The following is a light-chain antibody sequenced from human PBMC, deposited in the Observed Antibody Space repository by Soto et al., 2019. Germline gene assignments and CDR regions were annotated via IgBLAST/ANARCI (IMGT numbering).Light chain of an antibody. CDR3: QQRLRWPRV. Sequence: EIVLTQSPGTLSLSPGERATLSCRASQSVSSTYLAWYQQKPGQAPRLLIYDASKRATGVPDRFSGSGSGTDFTLTISSLEPEDFAFYYCQQRLRWPRVFGGGTKVDIK. CDR2: DAS. V-gene: IGKV3D-20*02. J-gene: IGKJ4*01. CDR1: QSVSSTY.